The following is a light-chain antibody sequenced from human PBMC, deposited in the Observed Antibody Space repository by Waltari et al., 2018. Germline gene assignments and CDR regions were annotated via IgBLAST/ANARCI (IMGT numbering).Light chain of an antibody. V-gene: IGKV3-20*01. CDR1: QSVGRS. CDR2: DTS. Sequence: DIVLTQSPGALSLSPGERANLSCRASQSVGRSLAWYQQKPGQAPRLLIYDTSSRATGTPGRFSGSGSGTDFSLAISSLEPEDFAVYFCQHYVNLPVTFGQGTKVEI. J-gene: IGKJ1*01. CDR3: QHYVNLPVT.